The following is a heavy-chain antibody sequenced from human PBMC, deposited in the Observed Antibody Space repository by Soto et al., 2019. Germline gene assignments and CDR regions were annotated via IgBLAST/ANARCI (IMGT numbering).Heavy chain of an antibody. CDR1: GFTFSRYS. J-gene: IGHJ4*02. Sequence: EVQLVESGGGLVKPGGSLRLSCAASGFTFSRYSMNWVRQAPGKGLEWVSSISGSSSYIYYADSVKSRFTISRDNAKNSLYLQMNSLRAEDTAVYYCARSYDILTGYSGFDYWGQGTRVTVSS. CDR3: ARSYDILTGYSGFDY. V-gene: IGHV3-21*01. CDR2: ISGSSSYI. D-gene: IGHD3-9*01.